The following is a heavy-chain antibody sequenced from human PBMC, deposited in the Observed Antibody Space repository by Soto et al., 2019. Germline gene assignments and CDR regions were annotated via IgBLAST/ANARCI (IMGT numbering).Heavy chain of an antibody. J-gene: IGHJ4*02. V-gene: IGHV4-30-4*01. CDR1: GGSISSGDYY. CDR2: ICYGGST. CDR3: ARDIHDSSGYYLGLGGFDY. D-gene: IGHD3-22*01. Sequence: PSETLSLTCTVSGGSISSGDYYWSWIRQPPGKGLEWVGYICYGGSTYSNPSLKRRATISVDTSKNQFSLKLSSVTASDTAVYYCARDIHDSSGYYLGLGGFDYWGQGTLVTVSS.